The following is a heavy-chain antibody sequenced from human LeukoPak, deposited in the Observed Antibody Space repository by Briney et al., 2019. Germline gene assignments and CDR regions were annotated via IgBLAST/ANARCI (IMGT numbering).Heavy chain of an antibody. V-gene: IGHV3-48*04. J-gene: IGHJ6*03. CDR2: ISSSRSRI. D-gene: IGHD3-3*01. CDR1: GFTFSSYS. CDR3: ARGGGYDFWSVYYSYYYYMDV. Sequence: GGSLRLSCAASGFTFSSYSMNWVRQAPGKGVERVSYISSSRSRIYYADSVKGRFTISRNNAKNSLYLQMNSLRAEDAAVYYCARGGGYDFWSVYYSYYYYMDVWGKGTTVTVSS.